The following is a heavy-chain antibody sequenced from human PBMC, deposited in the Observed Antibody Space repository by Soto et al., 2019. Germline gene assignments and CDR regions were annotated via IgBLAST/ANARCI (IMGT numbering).Heavy chain of an antibody. D-gene: IGHD4-17*01. CDR1: GFTFSAYA. CDR3: VRTNYGDYDY. J-gene: IGHJ4*02. V-gene: IGHV3-23*01. Sequence: GGSLRLSCAASGFTFSAYAMNWVRQAPGKGLEWVSTIGSGGSTFYTDSVKGRFIISRDNFKNTLYLQMNSLGGEDTALYYCVRTNYGDYDYWGQGT. CDR2: IGSGGST.